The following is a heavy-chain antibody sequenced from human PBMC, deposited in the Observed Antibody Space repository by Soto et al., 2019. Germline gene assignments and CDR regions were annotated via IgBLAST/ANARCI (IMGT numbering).Heavy chain of an antibody. Sequence: EVQLLESGGGLVHPGGSLRLSFATSGFSFSSYAMTWLRQAPGKGLEWVSTISPTGGSTNYADSVTGRFTISRDDCKNALYLHMNSLRAEDTATYSCAKDLLQRMGGSVPLDDWGQGTLVTVSS. CDR2: ISPTGGST. CDR3: AKDLLQRMGGSVPLDD. V-gene: IGHV3-23*01. CDR1: GFSFSSYA. J-gene: IGHJ4*02. D-gene: IGHD1-26*01.